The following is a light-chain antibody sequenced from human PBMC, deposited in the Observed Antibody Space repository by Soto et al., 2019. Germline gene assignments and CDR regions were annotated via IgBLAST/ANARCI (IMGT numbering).Light chain of an antibody. V-gene: IGLV1-44*01. CDR3: AAWDDSLDGVV. J-gene: IGLJ2*01. Sequence: QPVLTQPPSASGTPGQRVTISCSGSYSNIGTNTVNWYQQFPGTAPKLLIYSNNQRPSGVPDRFSGSKSGTSASLAISGLQSEDEADYHCAAWDDSLDGVVFGGGTKLTVL. CDR1: YSNIGTNT. CDR2: SNN.